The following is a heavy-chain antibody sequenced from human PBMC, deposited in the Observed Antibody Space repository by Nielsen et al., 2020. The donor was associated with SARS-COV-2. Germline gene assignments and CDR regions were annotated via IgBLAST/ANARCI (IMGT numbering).Heavy chain of an antibody. CDR3: ASRNYYDSSGYALGY. V-gene: IGHV1-18*01. D-gene: IGHD3-22*01. CDR2: ISAYNGNT. CDR1: GYTFTSYG. J-gene: IGHJ4*02. Sequence: ASVKVSCKASGYTFTSYGISWVRQAPGQGLEWMGWISAYNGNTNYAQKLQGRVTMTTDTSTSTAYMELRSLRSDDTAVYYCASRNYYDSSGYALGYWGQGTLVTISS.